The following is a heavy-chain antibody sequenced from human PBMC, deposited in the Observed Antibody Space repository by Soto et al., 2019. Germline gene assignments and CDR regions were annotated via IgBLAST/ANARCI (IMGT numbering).Heavy chain of an antibody. D-gene: IGHD6-13*01. CDR2: ISYDGSNK. V-gene: IGHV3-30*18. CDR3: AKGSAAIDY. Sequence: PGGSLRLSCAASGFTFSSYGMHWVRQAPGKGLEWVAVISYDGSNKYYADSVKGRFTISRDNSKNTLYLQMNSLRAEDTAVYYCAKGSAAIDYWGQGTLVTVSS. J-gene: IGHJ4*02. CDR1: GFTFSSYG.